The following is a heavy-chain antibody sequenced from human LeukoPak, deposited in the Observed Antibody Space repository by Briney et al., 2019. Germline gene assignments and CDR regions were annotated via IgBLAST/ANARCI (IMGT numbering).Heavy chain of an antibody. J-gene: IGHJ3*02. CDR1: GYTFTGYY. CDR3: ARVYSRSWNDAFDI. CDR2: INPTSGGT. D-gene: IGHD6-13*01. Sequence: ASLKVSCKASGYTFTGYYMHWVRQTPGQGLEWVGGINPTSGGTNYAQTFQGRVTMTRDTSISTPYMELSRLGSDDPAVYYCARVYSRSWNDAFDIWGQGTMVTVSS. V-gene: IGHV1-2*02.